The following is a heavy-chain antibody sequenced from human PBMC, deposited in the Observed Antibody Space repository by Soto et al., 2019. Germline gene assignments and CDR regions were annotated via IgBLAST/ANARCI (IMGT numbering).Heavy chain of an antibody. CDR1: GGSISSSSYY. V-gene: IGHV4-39*01. D-gene: IGHD3-3*01. CDR3: ARHTSGGHDFWSGYYFRSYGMDV. Sequence: PSETLSLTCTVSGGSISSSSYYWGWIRQPPGKGLEWIGSIYYSGSTYYNPSLKSRVTISVDTSKNQFSLKLSSVTAADTAVYYCARHTSGGHDFWSGYYFRSYGMDVWGQGTTVTVSS. CDR2: IYYSGST. J-gene: IGHJ6*02.